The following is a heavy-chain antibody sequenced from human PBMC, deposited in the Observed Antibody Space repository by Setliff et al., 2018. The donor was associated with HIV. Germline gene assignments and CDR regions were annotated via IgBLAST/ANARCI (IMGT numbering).Heavy chain of an antibody. D-gene: IGHD4-4*01. V-gene: IGHV4-61*09. CDR3: ARAHLTTAHNWFDP. CDR2: IYTSGST. J-gene: IGHJ5*02. Sequence: SETLSLTCTVSGGSISSGSYYWSWIRQPAGKGLEWIGHIYTSGSTNYNPSLKSRVTISVDTSKNQFSLKLSSVTAADTAVYYCARAHLTTAHNWFDPWGQGTLVTVSS. CDR1: GGSISSGSYY.